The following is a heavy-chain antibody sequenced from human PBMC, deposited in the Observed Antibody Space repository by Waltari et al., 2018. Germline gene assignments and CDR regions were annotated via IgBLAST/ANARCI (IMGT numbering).Heavy chain of an antibody. Sequence: QVQLQESGPGLVKPSETLSLTCAVSGYSIRSGYYWGWIRQPPGKGLEWIGSIYHSGSTYYNPSLKSRVTISVDTSKNQFSLKLSSVTAADTAVYYCARAHDYDSSGYNPTDAFDIWGQGTMVTVSS. D-gene: IGHD3-22*01. CDR1: GYSIRSGYY. J-gene: IGHJ3*02. CDR3: ARAHDYDSSGYNPTDAFDI. V-gene: IGHV4-38-2*01. CDR2: IYHSGST.